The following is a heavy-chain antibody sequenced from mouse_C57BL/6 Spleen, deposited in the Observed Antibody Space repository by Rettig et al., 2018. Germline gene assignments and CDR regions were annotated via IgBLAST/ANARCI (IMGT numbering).Heavy chain of an antibody. D-gene: IGHD2-1*01. J-gene: IGHJ2*01. CDR2: IYPGSGST. V-gene: IGHV1-55*01. Sequence: QVQLQQPGAELVKPGASVKMSCKASGYTFTSYWITWVKQRPGQGLEWIGDIYPGSGSTNYNEKFKSKATLTVDTSSSTAYMQLSSLTSEDSAVYYCARLGTMVTTLDYWGQGTTLTVSS. CDR1: GYTFTSYW. CDR3: ARLGTMVTTLDY.